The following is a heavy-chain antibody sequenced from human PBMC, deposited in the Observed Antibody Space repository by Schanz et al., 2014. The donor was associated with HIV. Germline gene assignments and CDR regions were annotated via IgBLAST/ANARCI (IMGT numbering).Heavy chain of an antibody. Sequence: QVQLVQSGAEVKKPGASVKVSCKASGDTFTGDFMHWVRQAPGQGLEWMGWINPNSGGTNYAQKFQGRVTMTRDTSISTAYMELSRLRSDDTAVYYCARGYCSGGTCYSGDYWGQGTLVTVSS. J-gene: IGHJ4*02. CDR2: INPNSGGT. CDR1: GDTFTGDF. V-gene: IGHV1-2*02. D-gene: IGHD2-15*01. CDR3: ARGYCSGGTCYSGDY.